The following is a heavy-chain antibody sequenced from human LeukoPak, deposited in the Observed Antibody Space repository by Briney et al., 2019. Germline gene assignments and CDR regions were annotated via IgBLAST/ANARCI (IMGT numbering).Heavy chain of an antibody. CDR3: ARGPTYCSSSSCLQGE. D-gene: IGHD2-15*01. J-gene: IGHJ4*02. Sequence: PSQTLSLTCTVSGGSISSGSYYWRWIRQPAGKGLEWLGRIYTSGSTNYNPSLKSRVTISVDTSKNQFSLKLSSVTAADTAVYYCARGPTYCSSSSCLQGEWGQGTLVTVSS. CDR1: GGSISSGSYY. V-gene: IGHV4-61*02. CDR2: IYTSGST.